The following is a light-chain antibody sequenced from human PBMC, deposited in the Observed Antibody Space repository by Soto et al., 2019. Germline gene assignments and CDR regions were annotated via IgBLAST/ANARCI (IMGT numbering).Light chain of an antibody. J-gene: IGKJ4*01. CDR1: QSVDYY. V-gene: IGKV3-11*01. CDR2: DAY. CDR3: QQRSSWPLT. Sequence: EIVLTQPPATLSLSPGERATLSCRASQSVDYYLAWYQQKPGQAPRLLIYDAYYRATGIPARFTGSGSGTDFTLTITSLEPEDFAVYYCQQRSSWPLTFGGGTKVDIK.